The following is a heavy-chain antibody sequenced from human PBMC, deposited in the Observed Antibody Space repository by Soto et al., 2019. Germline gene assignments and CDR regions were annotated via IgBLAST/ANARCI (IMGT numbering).Heavy chain of an antibody. Sequence: PGGSMRLSCAASGFTFSSYGMHWVRQAPGKGLEWVAVIWYDGSNKYYADSVKGRFTISRDNSKNTLYLQMNSLRAEDTAVYYCARDANGLACSSSRESGDCYGMDVWGQGTTVTVSS. CDR1: GFTFSSYG. CDR2: IWYDGSNK. J-gene: IGHJ6*02. V-gene: IGHV3-33*01. D-gene: IGHD6-13*01. CDR3: ARDANGLACSSSRESGDCYGMDV.